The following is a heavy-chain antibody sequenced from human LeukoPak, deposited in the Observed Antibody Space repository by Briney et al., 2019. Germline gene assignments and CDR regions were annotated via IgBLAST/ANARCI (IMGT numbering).Heavy chain of an antibody. V-gene: IGHV1-18*01. CDR1: GYTFTSYG. D-gene: IGHD6-19*01. CDR3: ARDRRAVAGSGFDY. CDR2: ISAYNGNT. Sequence: ASVKVSCRASGYTFTSYGISWVRQAPGQGLEWMGWISAYNGNTNYAQKLQGRVTMTTDTSTSTAYMELRSLRSDDTAVYYCARDRRAVAGSGFDYWGQGTLVTVSS. J-gene: IGHJ4*02.